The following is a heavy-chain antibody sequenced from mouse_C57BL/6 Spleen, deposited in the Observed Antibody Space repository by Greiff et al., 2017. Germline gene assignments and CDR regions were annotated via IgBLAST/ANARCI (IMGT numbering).Heavy chain of an antibody. CDR1: GYTFTDYN. CDR3: ARKGYDYDDAPLDY. Sequence: VQLQQSGPELVKPGASVKIPCKASGYTFTDYNMAWVKQSHGTSLEWIGDINPNNGGTISNQQFKGKATLTVDKSSSSAYMELRSLTSEDTAVXYCARKGYDYDDAPLDYWGQGTTLTVSS. CDR2: INPNNGGT. D-gene: IGHD2-4*01. V-gene: IGHV1-18*01. J-gene: IGHJ2*01.